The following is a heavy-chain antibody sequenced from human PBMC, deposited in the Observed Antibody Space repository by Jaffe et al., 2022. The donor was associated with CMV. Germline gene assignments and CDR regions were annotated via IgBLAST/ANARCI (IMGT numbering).Heavy chain of an antibody. CDR1: GYTFTSYY. J-gene: IGHJ6*03. CDR2: INPSGGST. Sequence: QVQLVQSGAEVKKPGASVKVSCKASGYTFTSYYMHWVRQAPGQGLEWMGIINPSGGSTSYAQKFQGRVTMTRDTSTSTVYMELSSLRSEDTAVYYCARGRGYCSGGSCYPSNYYYMDVWGKGTTVTVSS. D-gene: IGHD2-15*01. V-gene: IGHV1-46*01. CDR3: ARGRGYCSGGSCYPSNYYYMDV.